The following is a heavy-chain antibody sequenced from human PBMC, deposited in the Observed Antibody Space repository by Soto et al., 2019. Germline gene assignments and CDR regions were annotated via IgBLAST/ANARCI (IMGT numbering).Heavy chain of an antibody. CDR3: ARGPLPRITGTTFSRNWFDP. V-gene: IGHV6-1*01. CDR2: TYYRSKWYN. D-gene: IGHD1-7*01. J-gene: IGHJ5*02. CDR1: GDSVSSNSAA. Sequence: SQTLSLTCAISGDSVSSNSAAWNWIRQSPSRGLEWLGRTYYRSKWYNDYAVSVKSRITINPDTSKNQFSLQLNSVTPEDTAVYYCARGPLPRITGTTFSRNWFDPWGQGTLVTVSS.